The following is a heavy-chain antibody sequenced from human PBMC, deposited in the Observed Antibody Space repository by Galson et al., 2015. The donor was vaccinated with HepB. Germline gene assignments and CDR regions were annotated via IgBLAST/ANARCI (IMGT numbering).Heavy chain of an antibody. D-gene: IGHD3-10*01. CDR1: GYTFTSYY. V-gene: IGHV1-46*01. Sequence: VKVSCKASGYTFTSYYMHWVRQAPGRGLEWMGIINPSGGSTSYAQKFQGRVTMTRDTSTSTVYMELSSLRSEDTAVYYCARGLLWFGEPNDAFDIWGQGTMVTVSS. CDR2: INPSGGST. J-gene: IGHJ3*02. CDR3: ARGLLWFGEPNDAFDI.